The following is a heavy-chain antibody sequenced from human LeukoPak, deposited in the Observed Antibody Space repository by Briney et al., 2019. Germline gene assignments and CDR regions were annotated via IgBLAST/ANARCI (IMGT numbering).Heavy chain of an antibody. Sequence: GGSLRLSCAASGFTFSSYSMNWVRQAPGKGLEGVASISSSSSYIYYADSVKGRFTISRDNAKNSLYLQMNSLRAEDTAVYYCARGSRGYHDSSGYGRDYWGQGTLVTVSS. V-gene: IGHV3-21*01. J-gene: IGHJ4*02. D-gene: IGHD3-22*01. CDR3: ARGSRGYHDSSGYGRDY. CDR1: GFTFSSYS. CDR2: ISSSSSYI.